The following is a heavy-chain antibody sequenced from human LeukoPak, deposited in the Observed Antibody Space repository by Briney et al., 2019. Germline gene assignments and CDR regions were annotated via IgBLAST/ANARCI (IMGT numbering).Heavy chain of an antibody. D-gene: IGHD3-3*01. CDR2: IIPIFGTA. V-gene: IGHV1-69*13. CDR1: GGTFSSYA. Sequence: SVKVSCKASGGTFSSYAISWVRQAPGQGLEWMGGIIPIFGTANYAQKFQGRVTITADESTSTAYMELSSLRSEDTAVYYCARDPDYDFWSELATSYYYGMDVWGQGTTVTVSS. J-gene: IGHJ6*02. CDR3: ARDPDYDFWSELATSYYYGMDV.